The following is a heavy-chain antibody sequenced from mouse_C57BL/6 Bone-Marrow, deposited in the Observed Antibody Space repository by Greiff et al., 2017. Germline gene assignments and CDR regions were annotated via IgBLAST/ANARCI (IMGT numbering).Heavy chain of an antibody. Sequence: EVKLMESGGDLVKPGGSLKLSCAASGFTFSSYGMSWVRQTPGKRLEWVATISSGGSYTYYPDSVKGRFTISRDNAKNTLYLQMSSLKSVDTAVYYGARHQDITTTGSYAMDYWGQGTSVTVSS. CDR3: ARHQDITTTGSYAMDY. CDR1: GFTFSSYG. J-gene: IGHJ4*01. CDR2: ISSGGSYT. D-gene: IGHD1-1*01. V-gene: IGHV5-6*01.